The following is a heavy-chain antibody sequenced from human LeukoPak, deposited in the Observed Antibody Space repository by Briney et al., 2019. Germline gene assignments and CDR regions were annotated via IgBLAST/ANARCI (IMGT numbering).Heavy chain of an antibody. CDR3: AVLGESLDY. CDR2: IYHSGST. Sequence: SGTLSLTCAVSGGSITNSNWWSWVRQPPGKGLEWIGEIYHSGSTNYNPSLKSRVTMSVDKSKNQFPLNLTSVTAADTAVYYCAVLGESLDYWGQGTLVTASS. CDR1: GGSITNSNW. D-gene: IGHD3-10*01. V-gene: IGHV4-4*02. J-gene: IGHJ4*02.